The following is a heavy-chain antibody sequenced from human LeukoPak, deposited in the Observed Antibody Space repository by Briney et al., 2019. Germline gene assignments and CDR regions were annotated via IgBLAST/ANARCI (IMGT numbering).Heavy chain of an antibody. Sequence: GGSLRLCCAASGFTSSSYSMNWVRQAPGKGLEWVSSISSSSSYIYYADSVKGRFTISRDNAKNSLYLQMISLRAEDTAVYYCARGRSVAATGMIDYWGQGTLVTVSS. D-gene: IGHD2-15*01. CDR1: GFTSSSYS. J-gene: IGHJ4*02. CDR2: ISSSSSYI. V-gene: IGHV3-21*01. CDR3: ARGRSVAATGMIDY.